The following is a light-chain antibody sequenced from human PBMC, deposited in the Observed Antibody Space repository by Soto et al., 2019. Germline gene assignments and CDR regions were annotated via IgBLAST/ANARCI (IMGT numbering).Light chain of an antibody. CDR2: EVS. Sequence: QSALTQPASVSGSPGQSITISCTGTSSDVGGYNYVSWYQQHPGKAPKLMIYEVSNWPSGVSNRFSGSKSGNTASLTISGLQAEDESDYYCSSYTSSIWVFGGGTKLTVL. J-gene: IGLJ3*02. CDR1: SSDVGGYNY. V-gene: IGLV2-14*01. CDR3: SSYTSSIWV.